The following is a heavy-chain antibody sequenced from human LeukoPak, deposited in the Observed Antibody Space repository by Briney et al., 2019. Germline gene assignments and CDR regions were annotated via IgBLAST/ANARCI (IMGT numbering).Heavy chain of an antibody. D-gene: IGHD5-24*01. J-gene: IGHJ4*02. V-gene: IGHV4-39*07. CDR1: GGSISSDNYY. Sequence: SETLSLTCTVSGGSISSDNYYWGWIRQPPGKGLEFIGSIYYSGSTYYNPSLKSRVTISVDTSKNQFSLKLTSVTAADTAVYHCAREIGDGYNYYFDYWGQGTLVTVSS. CDR2: IYYSGST. CDR3: AREIGDGYNYYFDY.